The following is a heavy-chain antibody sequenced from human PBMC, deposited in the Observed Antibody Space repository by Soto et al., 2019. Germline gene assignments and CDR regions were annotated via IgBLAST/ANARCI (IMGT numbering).Heavy chain of an antibody. CDR1: GFTFDDYA. J-gene: IGHJ3*02. CDR3: AKADPYCSGGSCYPDDAFDI. Sequence: GGSLRLSCAASGFTFDDYAMHWVRQAPGKGLEWVSGISWNSGSIGYADSVKGRFAISRDNAKNSLYLQMNSLRAEDTALYYCAKADPYCSGGSCYPDDAFDIWGQGTMVTVSS. CDR2: ISWNSGSI. V-gene: IGHV3-9*01. D-gene: IGHD2-15*01.